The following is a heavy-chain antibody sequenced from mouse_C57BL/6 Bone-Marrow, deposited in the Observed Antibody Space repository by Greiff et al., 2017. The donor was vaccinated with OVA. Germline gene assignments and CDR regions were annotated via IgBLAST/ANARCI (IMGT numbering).Heavy chain of an antibody. V-gene: IGHV14-3*01. J-gene: IGHJ3*01. CDR2: IHPVHGNT. CDR1: GFTIKNSY. D-gene: IGHD1-1*01. Sequence: VQLQQSGAELVRPGASVKMSCTASGFTIKNSYMHWVKQRPEQGLEWIGRIHPVHGNTTYAQKFKGKATITADTSSNTAYLQLSSLTSEDTAIDYCASDYYGSSCFAYWGQGTRVTVSA. CDR3: ASDYYGSSCFAY.